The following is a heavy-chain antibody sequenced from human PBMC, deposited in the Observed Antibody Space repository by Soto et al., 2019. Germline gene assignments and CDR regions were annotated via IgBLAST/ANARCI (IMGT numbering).Heavy chain of an antibody. Sequence: GGSLRLSCAASGFTFSNAWMSWVRQAPGKGLEWFGRIKSKTDGGTTDYAAPVKGRFTISRDDSKNTLYLQMNSLKTEDTAVYYCTTDRVGSWYIAEGWYFDYWGQGTLVTVSS. CDR3: TTDRVGSWYIAEGWYFDY. CDR2: IKSKTDGGTT. J-gene: IGHJ4*02. CDR1: GFTFSNAW. V-gene: IGHV3-15*01. D-gene: IGHD6-13*01.